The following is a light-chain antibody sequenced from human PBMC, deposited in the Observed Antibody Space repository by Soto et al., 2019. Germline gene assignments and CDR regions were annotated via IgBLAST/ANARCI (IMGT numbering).Light chain of an antibody. Sequence: EIVLTHSPGTLPLSPWERPTRSGKASQSVTSTYLGWYQQKPGQAPSLLIYGASSRATRIPDRFSGSGSRTDFTLTISRLEPEDFAVYYCQQYVSPPITFGQGTRLEIK. J-gene: IGKJ5*01. CDR2: GAS. CDR3: QQYVSPPIT. V-gene: IGKV3-20*01. CDR1: QSVTSTY.